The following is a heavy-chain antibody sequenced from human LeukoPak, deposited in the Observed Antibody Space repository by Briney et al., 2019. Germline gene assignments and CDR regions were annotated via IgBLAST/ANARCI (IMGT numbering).Heavy chain of an antibody. D-gene: IGHD6-6*01. CDR3: ATHITTSSTSSHFHS. J-gene: IGHJ4*02. CDR1: GYYFTNYW. Sequence: GESLKISGKGSGYYFTNYWMAWLRQMPGKGLEDMGFIYPGDNNLRYRPPFQGQVTISADKSINTAYLQWNRLKASDTAMYYCATHITTSSTSSHFHSWGQGTLVTVSS. CDR2: IYPGDNNL. V-gene: IGHV5-51*01.